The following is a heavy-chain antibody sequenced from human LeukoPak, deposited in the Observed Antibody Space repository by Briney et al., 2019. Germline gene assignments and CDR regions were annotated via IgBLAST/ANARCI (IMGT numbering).Heavy chain of an antibody. V-gene: IGHV1-8*03. Sequence: ASVKVSCKASGYTFTSYDINWVRQATGQGLEWMGWMNPNSGNTGYAQKFQGRVTITRNTSISTAYMELSSPRSEDTAVYYCARESYYYDSSGYPRWFDPWGQGTLVTVSS. D-gene: IGHD3-22*01. J-gene: IGHJ5*02. CDR3: ARESYYYDSSGYPRWFDP. CDR1: GYTFTSYD. CDR2: MNPNSGNT.